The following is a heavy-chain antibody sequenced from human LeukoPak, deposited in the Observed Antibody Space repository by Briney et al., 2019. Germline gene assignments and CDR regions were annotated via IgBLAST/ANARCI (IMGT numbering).Heavy chain of an antibody. J-gene: IGHJ4*02. CDR2: IDWVHDK. Sequence: SGPTLVKPPQTLTLTCTFSGFSLSTSGMPVSWIRQPPGKALEWLARIDWVHDKYYSISLKTRLAKYKDPSKNQVVLTMTSLDPVDTATYFCARLNTKSHFSGGSCYSRYFDYWGQGTLVTVSS. CDR3: ARLNTKSHFSGGSCYSRYFDY. CDR1: GFSLSTSGMP. V-gene: IGHV2-70*04. D-gene: IGHD2-15*01.